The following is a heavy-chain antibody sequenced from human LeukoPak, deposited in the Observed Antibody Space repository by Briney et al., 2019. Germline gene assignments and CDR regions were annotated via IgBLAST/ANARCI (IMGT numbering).Heavy chain of an antibody. J-gene: IGHJ4*02. Sequence: PSESLSLTCSVSGGALSNFYWRWIRRSPGKGPEWVGYIYNSGSTNYNPSLKSRVTISLDTSKKQFSLKLTSVTAADTVIYYCATEYCASSSCRFDSWGQGTLVTVPS. V-gene: IGHV4-59*01. CDR2: IYNSGST. CDR1: GGALSNFY. D-gene: IGHD2-2*01. CDR3: ATEYCASSSCRFDS.